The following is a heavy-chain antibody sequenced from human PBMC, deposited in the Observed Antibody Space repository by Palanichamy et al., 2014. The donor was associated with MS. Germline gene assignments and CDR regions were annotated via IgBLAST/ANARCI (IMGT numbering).Heavy chain of an antibody. CDR2: IHYSGST. CDR3: ARVRAARSGVDP. D-gene: IGHD3-10*01. CDR1: GGSTSSYY. V-gene: IGHV4-59*01. Sequence: QVQLQESGPGLVKPSETLSLTCSVSGGSTSSYYWSWIRQPPGKGLEWIGYIHYSGSTNYNPSLKSRVTMSVDTSKNQFSLKLSSVTAADTAFYYCARVRAARSGVDPWGQGTLVTVSS. J-gene: IGHJ5*01.